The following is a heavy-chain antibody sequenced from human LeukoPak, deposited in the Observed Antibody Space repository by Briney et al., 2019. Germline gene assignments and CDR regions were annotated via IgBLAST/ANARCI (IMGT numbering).Heavy chain of an antibody. J-gene: IGHJ4*02. CDR2: ISGDGGST. V-gene: IGHV3-43*02. D-gene: IGHD6-13*01. CDR3: AKIAAAGWYYFDY. Sequence: GGSLRLSCAASGFTFDDYTMHWVRQAPGKGLEWVSLISGDGGSTYYADSVKGRFTISRDNSKNSLYLQMNRLRTEDTALYYCAKIAAAGWYYFDYWSQGTLVTVPS. CDR1: GFTFDDYT.